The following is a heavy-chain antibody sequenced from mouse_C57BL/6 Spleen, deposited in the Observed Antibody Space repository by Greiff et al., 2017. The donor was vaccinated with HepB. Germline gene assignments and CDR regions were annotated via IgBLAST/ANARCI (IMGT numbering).Heavy chain of an antibody. V-gene: IGHV5-4*03. D-gene: IGHD2-3*01. CDR3: ARALIYDGYYVFAY. J-gene: IGHJ3*01. CDR2: ISDGGSYT. CDR1: GFTFSSYA. Sequence: EVKLQESGGGLVKPGGSLKLSCAASGFTFSSYAMSWVRQTPEKRLEWVATISDGGSYTYYPDNVKGRFTISRDNAKNNLYLQMSHLKSEDTAMYYCARALIYDGYYVFAYWGQGTLVTVSA.